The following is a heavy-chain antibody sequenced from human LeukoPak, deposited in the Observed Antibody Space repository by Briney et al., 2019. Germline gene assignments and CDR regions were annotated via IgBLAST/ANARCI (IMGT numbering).Heavy chain of an antibody. V-gene: IGHV4-34*01. CDR3: ARFYTALLYCSGGSCRPRFDY. CDR1: GGSFSSYY. Sequence: SETLSLTCAVSGGSFSSYYWSWLRQPPGKGLEWIGDIYHSGSTNYNPSLKSRVTISVDTSKNQFSLKLSSVTAADTAVYYCARFYTALLYCSGGSCRPRFDYWGQGTLVTVSS. CDR2: IYHSGST. J-gene: IGHJ4*02. D-gene: IGHD2-15*01.